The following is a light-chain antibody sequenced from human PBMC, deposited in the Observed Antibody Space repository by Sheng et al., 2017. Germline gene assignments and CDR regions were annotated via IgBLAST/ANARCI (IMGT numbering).Light chain of an antibody. CDR2: DAS. CDR3: HQYHSVPRT. Sequence: EIVLTQSPGTLSLSPGERATLSCRASQSVTSSRLAWYQQKPGQAPRLLIYDASHRVSGIPDRFSGGGSGADFILTISRLEPEDFAVYYCHQYHSVPRTFGQGTEGGDQT. V-gene: IGKV3-20*01. J-gene: IGKJ1*01. CDR1: QSVTSSR.